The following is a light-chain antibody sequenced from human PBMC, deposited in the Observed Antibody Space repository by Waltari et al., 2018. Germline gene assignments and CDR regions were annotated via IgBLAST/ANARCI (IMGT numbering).Light chain of an antibody. CDR1: STDVGVYNY. CDR3: SSYISSSTLEL. J-gene: IGLJ2*01. V-gene: IGLV2-14*03. CDR2: DVS. Sequence: QSALTQPASVSGSPGQSITIHCTGTSTDVGVYNYVAWYQQHPGKAPKLMIFDVSNRPSGVSNRFSGSKSGNTASLTISGLQAEDEADYYCSSYISSSTLELFGGGTSLTVL.